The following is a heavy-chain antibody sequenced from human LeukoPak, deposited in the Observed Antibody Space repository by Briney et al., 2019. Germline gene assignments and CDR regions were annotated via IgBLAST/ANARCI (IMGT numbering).Heavy chain of an antibody. CDR2: FSSSSSYI. D-gene: IGHD3-22*01. CDR3: ARDYHYYDSSGPLDY. CDR1: GFTFSGYS. V-gene: IGHV3-21*01. J-gene: IGHJ4*02. Sequence: GGPLRLSCAASGFTFSGYSLNWVAKAPGKGLEGVSSFSSSSSYIYYADSVKGRFTISRDNAKNSLYLQMNSLRAEDTAVYYCARDYHYYDSSGPLDYWGQGTLVTVSS.